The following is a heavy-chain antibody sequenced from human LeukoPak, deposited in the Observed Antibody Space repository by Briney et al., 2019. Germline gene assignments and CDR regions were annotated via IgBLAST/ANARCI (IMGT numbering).Heavy chain of an antibody. CDR1: GYTFTSYG. V-gene: IGHV1-18*01. CDR3: VTYYYDSSGYPLLGNY. J-gene: IGHJ4*02. D-gene: IGHD3-22*01. Sequence: ASVKVSCKASGYTFTSYGISWMRQAPGQGLEWMGWISAYNGNTNYAQKLQGRGTMTTDTSTSTPYMELRSLRSDDTAVYYCVTYYYDSSGYPLLGNYWGQGTLVTVSS. CDR2: ISAYNGNT.